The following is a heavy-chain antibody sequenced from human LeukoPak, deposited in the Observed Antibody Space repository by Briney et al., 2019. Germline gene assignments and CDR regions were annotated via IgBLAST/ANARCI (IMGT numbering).Heavy chain of an antibody. J-gene: IGHJ4*02. CDR1: GFTFSSYS. CDR2: ISSSSSYI. CDR3: ARGGYSSSYFDY. D-gene: IGHD6-13*01. V-gene: IGHV3-21*01. Sequence: GGSLRLSCAASGFTFSSYSMNWVRQAPGKGLEWVSSISSSSSYIYYADSVKGRFTISRDSAKNSLYLQMNSLRAEDTAVYYCARGGYSSSYFDYWGQGTLVTVSS.